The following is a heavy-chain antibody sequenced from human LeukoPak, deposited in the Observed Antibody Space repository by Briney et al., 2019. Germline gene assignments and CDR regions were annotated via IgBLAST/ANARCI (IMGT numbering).Heavy chain of an antibody. Sequence: GGSLRLSCAASGFTFRSYWMHWVRHAPGKRLVWVSRINSDGSSTSYADSVKGRFTISRDNAKNTLYLQMNSLRAEDTAVYYCARGEYFDYWGQGTLVTVSS. CDR1: GFTFRSYW. CDR2: INSDGSST. J-gene: IGHJ4*02. CDR3: ARGEYFDY. V-gene: IGHV3-74*01.